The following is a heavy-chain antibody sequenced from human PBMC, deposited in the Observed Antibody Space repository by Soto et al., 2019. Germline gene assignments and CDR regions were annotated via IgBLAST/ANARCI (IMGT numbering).Heavy chain of an antibody. CDR2: IYYSGST. J-gene: IGHJ5*02. CDR1: GGSISSGGYY. D-gene: IGHD2-15*01. CDR3: ARGSLRVAATPYNWFDP. Sequence: PSETLSLTCTVSGGSISSGGYYWSWIRQHPGKGLGWIGYIYYSGSTYYNPSLKSRVTISVDTSKNQFSLKLSSVTAADTAVYYCARGSLRVAATPYNWFDPWGQGTLVTVSS. V-gene: IGHV4-31*03.